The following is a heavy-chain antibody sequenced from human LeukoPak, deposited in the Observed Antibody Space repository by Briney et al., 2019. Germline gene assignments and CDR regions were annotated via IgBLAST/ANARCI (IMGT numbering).Heavy chain of an antibody. Sequence: ASVKVSCKASGYTFTGYYMHWVRQAPGQGLEWMGGFDPEDGETIYAQKFQGRVTMTEDTSTDTAYMELSSLRSEDTAVYYCATALPKRMIVVVIFDYWGQGTLVTVSS. V-gene: IGHV1-24*01. J-gene: IGHJ4*02. D-gene: IGHD3-22*01. CDR1: GYTFTGYY. CDR3: ATALPKRMIVVVIFDY. CDR2: FDPEDGET.